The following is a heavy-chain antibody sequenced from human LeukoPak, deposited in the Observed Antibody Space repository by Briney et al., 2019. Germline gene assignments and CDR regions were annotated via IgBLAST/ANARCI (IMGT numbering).Heavy chain of an antibody. CDR3: ARDTANYYYDSSGYYFDY. Sequence: GASVKVSCKASGYTFISYYMHWVRQAPGQGLEWMGIINPRGGSTSYAQKSQGRVTMTRDTSTSTVYMELSSLRSEDTAVYYCARDTANYYYDSSGYYFDYWGQGTLVTVSS. CDR2: INPRGGST. V-gene: IGHV1-46*01. CDR1: GYTFISYY. J-gene: IGHJ4*02. D-gene: IGHD3-22*01.